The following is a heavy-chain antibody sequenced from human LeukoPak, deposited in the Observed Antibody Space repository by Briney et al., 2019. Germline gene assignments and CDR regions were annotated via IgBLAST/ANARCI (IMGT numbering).Heavy chain of an antibody. J-gene: IGHJ4*02. CDR3: ARGLYYYDSSGCIDY. CDR1: GGSISSYY. Sequence: PSETLSLTCTVSGGSISSYYWSWIRQPAGKGLEWIGRIYTSGSTNYNPSLKSRVTISVDTSKNQFSLKLSSVTAADTAVYYCARGLYYYDSSGCIDYWGQGTLVTVSS. CDR2: IYTSGST. V-gene: IGHV4-4*07. D-gene: IGHD3-22*01.